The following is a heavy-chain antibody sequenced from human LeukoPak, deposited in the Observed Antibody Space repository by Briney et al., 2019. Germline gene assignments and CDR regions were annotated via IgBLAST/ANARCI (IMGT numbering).Heavy chain of an antibody. CDR1: GGTFSSYA. J-gene: IGHJ3*02. CDR2: IIPIFGTA. Sequence: VASVKVSCKASGGTFSSYAISWVRQAPGQGLEWMGGIIPIFGTANYAQKFQGRVTITTDESTSTAYMELSSLRAEDTAVYYCAREGRNDAFDIWGQGTMVTVSS. D-gene: IGHD1-14*01. V-gene: IGHV1-69*05. CDR3: AREGRNDAFDI.